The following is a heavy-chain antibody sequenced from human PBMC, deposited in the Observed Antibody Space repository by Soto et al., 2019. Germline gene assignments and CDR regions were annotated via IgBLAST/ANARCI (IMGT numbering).Heavy chain of an antibody. CDR3: ARGGFSSGSYYKMVDYYYGMDV. CDR2: IYYSGST. CDR1: GGSISSGDYY. Sequence: SETLSLTCTVSGGSISSGDYYWSWIRQPPGKGLEWIGYIYYSGSTYYNPSLKSRVTISVDTSKNQFSLKLSSVTAADTAVYYCARGGFSSGSYYKMVDYYYGMDVWGQGTTVTVSS. J-gene: IGHJ6*02. V-gene: IGHV4-30-4*01. D-gene: IGHD3-10*01.